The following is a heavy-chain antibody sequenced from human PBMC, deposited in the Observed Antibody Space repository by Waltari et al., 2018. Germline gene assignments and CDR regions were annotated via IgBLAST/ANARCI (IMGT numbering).Heavy chain of an antibody. CDR3: AKRGGARGAFDI. V-gene: IGHV1-2*02. CDR1: GYTFTGYY. D-gene: IGHD3-10*01. CDR2: INPNTGGT. J-gene: IGHJ3*02. Sequence: QVQLVQSGAEVKKPGASVKVSCKASGYTFTGYYIHWVRQAPGQGLQWMGWINPNTGGTNYAQNFQGRLTMTRDTSITTAYMELTGLRSDDTAMYFCAKRGGARGAFDIWGQGTMVTVSS.